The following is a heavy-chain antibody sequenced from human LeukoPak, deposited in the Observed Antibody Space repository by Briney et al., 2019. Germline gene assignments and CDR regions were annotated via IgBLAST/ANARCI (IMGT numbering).Heavy chain of an antibody. V-gene: IGHV4-34*01. J-gene: IGHJ3*02. D-gene: IGHD6-6*01. Sequence: PSETLSLTSAVDGGSFSGYYWSWIRQRPGKGREWIGEINHSVSTNYNPSLKSRVTISVDTSKNQFFLKLSSVTAADTALYYCGATSYSSSAYFDIWGQGTMVTVSS. CDR1: GGSFSGYY. CDR2: INHSVST. CDR3: GATSYSSSAYFDI.